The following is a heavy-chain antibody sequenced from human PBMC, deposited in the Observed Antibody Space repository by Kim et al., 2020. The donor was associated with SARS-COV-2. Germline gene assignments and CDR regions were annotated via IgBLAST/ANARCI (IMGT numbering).Heavy chain of an antibody. V-gene: IGHV4-59*01. Sequence: SETLSLTCTVSGGSISSYYWSWIRQPPGKGLEWIGYIYYSGSTNYNPSLKSRVTISVDTSKNQFSLKLSSVTAADTAVYYCARGALYSSSWYWGKSYFDYWGQGTLVTVSS. D-gene: IGHD6-13*01. CDR1: GGSISSYY. CDR3: ARGALYSSSWYWGKSYFDY. CDR2: IYYSGST. J-gene: IGHJ4*02.